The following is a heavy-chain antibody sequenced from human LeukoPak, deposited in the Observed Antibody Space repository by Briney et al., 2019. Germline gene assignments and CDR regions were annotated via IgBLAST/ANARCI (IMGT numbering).Heavy chain of an antibody. CDR2: IKQDGSEK. V-gene: IGHV3-7*03. CDR3: ATHYDFWSGYFDY. J-gene: IGHJ4*02. D-gene: IGHD3-3*01. CDR1: GFTFSSYW. Sequence: GGSLRLSCAASGFTFSSYWMSWVRQAPGKGLEWVANIKQDGSEKYYVDSVKGRFTISRDNAKNSLYLQMNSLRAEDTAVYYCATHYDFWSGYFDYWGQGTLVTVSS.